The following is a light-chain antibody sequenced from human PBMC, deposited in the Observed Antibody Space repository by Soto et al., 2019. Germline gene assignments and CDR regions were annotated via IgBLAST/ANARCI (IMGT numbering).Light chain of an antibody. CDR1: QPIKTW. Sequence: DIQLTQSPASVSAAVGDRINISCRASQPIKTWLAWYQQKPGKGPKLLIYTASALETGVPSRFSGSGSGTDFTLTNSSLQPEDAAIYSCQQAASFPFTFGPGAKV. J-gene: IGKJ3*01. V-gene: IGKV1-12*02. CDR2: TAS. CDR3: QQAASFPFT.